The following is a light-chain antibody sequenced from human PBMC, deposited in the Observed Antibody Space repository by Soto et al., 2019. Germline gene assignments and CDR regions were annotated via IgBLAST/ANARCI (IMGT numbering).Light chain of an antibody. Sequence: EIVLTQSPGTLSLSPGERTTLSCRASQSVSSNFLDWYQQKPGQAPRLLIYGASSRATGIPDRFSGSGSGTEFTLTISSLQSEDFAVYYCQQYNNWPPWTFGQGTKVDIK. CDR3: QQYNNWPPWT. J-gene: IGKJ1*01. CDR1: QSVSSN. V-gene: IGKV3D-15*01. CDR2: GAS.